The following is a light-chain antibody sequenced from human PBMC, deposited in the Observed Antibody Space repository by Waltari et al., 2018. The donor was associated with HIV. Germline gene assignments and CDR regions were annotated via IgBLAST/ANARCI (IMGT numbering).Light chain of an antibody. Sequence: QSVLTQPPSASGTPGQRVTISCSGSSSNIGSSYVYWYQQVPGTAPKLLIYSSNQRPSGVPDRFSGAKSGTSASLAISGLRSEDEADYYCAAWDDSLSGYVFGTGTKVTV. V-gene: IGLV1-47*01. CDR3: AAWDDSLSGYV. CDR1: SSNIGSSY. J-gene: IGLJ1*01. CDR2: SSN.